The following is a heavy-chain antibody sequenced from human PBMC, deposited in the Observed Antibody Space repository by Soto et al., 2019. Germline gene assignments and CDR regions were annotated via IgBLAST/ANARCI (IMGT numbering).Heavy chain of an antibody. V-gene: IGHV3-23*01. Sequence: EVQLLESGGGLVQPGGSLRLSCAASGFTFSSYAMSWVRQAPGKGLEWVSRISAGGDGTYSADSVKGRITISRDNCKNTLYLEMDSLRAEDTAVYYCAKLDSGWYGGFDYWGQGTLVTVSS. CDR1: GFTFSSYA. J-gene: IGHJ4*02. CDR2: ISAGGDGT. D-gene: IGHD6-19*01. CDR3: AKLDSGWYGGFDY.